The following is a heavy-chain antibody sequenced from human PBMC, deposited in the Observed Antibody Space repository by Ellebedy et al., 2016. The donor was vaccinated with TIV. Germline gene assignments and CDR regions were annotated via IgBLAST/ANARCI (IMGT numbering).Heavy chain of an antibody. D-gene: IGHD3-16*01. CDR3: ARGMFGILPPPFDS. V-gene: IGHV4-30-4*01. CDR1: GGSIISGDYS. Sequence: SETLSLTCTVSGGSIISGDYSWSWIRQPPGEGLEWIGHKFYTGSTYYNPSLTSRVTISLDTSKNHFSLKLTSVTAADPAVYDCARGMFGILPPPFDSWGQGTLVTVSS. CDR2: KFYTGST. J-gene: IGHJ4*02.